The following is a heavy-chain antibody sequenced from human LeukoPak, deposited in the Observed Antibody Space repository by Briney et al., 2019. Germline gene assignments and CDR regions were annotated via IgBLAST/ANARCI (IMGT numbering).Heavy chain of an antibody. Sequence: ASVKVSCKASGYTLTELSMHWVRQAPGKGLEWMGGFDPEDGETIYAQKFQGRVTMTEDKSTDTAYMELSSLRSEDTAVYYCATVQKQDYDTRPYYDHWGQGTLVTVSS. CDR2: FDPEDGET. CDR3: ATVQKQDYDTRPYYDH. CDR1: GYTLTELS. D-gene: IGHD3-22*01. V-gene: IGHV1-24*01. J-gene: IGHJ4*02.